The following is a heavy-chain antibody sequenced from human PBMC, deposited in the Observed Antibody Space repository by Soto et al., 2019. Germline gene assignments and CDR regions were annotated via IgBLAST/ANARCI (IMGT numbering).Heavy chain of an antibody. CDR1: GYTFTVYY. J-gene: IGHJ4*02. D-gene: IGHD1-26*01. CDR3: ARDLATGGGSAGFDY. CDR2: INPKSGGT. Sequence: QVQLVQSGAEVKKPGASVNVSCKASGYTFTVYYMHWVRQAPGQGLEWMGWINPKSGGTMYPQKFKGRVTMTWDTSISTAYMALTRLRYDDTAVYYWARDLATGGGSAGFDYWGQGTLVTVSS. V-gene: IGHV1-2*02.